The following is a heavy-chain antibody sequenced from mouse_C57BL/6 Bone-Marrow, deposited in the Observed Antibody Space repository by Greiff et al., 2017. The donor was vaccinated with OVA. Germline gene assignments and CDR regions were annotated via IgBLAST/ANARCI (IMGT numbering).Heavy chain of an antibody. V-gene: IGHV2-9-1*01. CDR1: GFSLTSYA. CDR3: ARNGGVYYGSSFDY. CDR2: IWTGGGT. J-gene: IGHJ2*01. Sequence: VKLVESGPGLVAPSQSLSITCTVSGFSLTSYAISWVRQPPGKGLEWLGVIWTGGGTNYNSALKSRLSISKDNSKSQVFLKMNSLQTDDTARYYCARNGGVYYGSSFDYWGQGTTLTVSS. D-gene: IGHD1-1*01.